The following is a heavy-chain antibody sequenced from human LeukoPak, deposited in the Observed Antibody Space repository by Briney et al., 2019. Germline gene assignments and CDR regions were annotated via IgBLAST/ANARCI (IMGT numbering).Heavy chain of an antibody. Sequence: GGSLRLSCAASGFTVSSNYMSWVRQAPGKGLEWVSVIYSGGSTYCADSVKGRFTISRDNSKNTLYLQMNSLRAEDTAVYYCARVSSGELDYWGQGTLVTVSS. CDR1: GFTVSSNY. V-gene: IGHV3-66*01. CDR2: IYSGGST. J-gene: IGHJ4*02. CDR3: ARVSSGELDY. D-gene: IGHD6-19*01.